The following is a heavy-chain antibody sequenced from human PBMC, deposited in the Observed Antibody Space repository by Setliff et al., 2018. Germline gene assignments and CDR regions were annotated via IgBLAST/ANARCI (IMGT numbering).Heavy chain of an antibody. CDR2: IIPILGIA. CDR3: ARLGVGATTGKSYYFDY. CDR1: GGTFISYA. V-gene: IGHV1-69*10. D-gene: IGHD1-26*01. Sequence: SVKVSCKASGGTFISYAISWVRQAPGQGLEWMGGIIPILGIANYAQKFQGRVTITTEESTSTAYMELSSLRSEDTAVYYCARLGVGATTGKSYYFDYWGQGTLVTVSS. J-gene: IGHJ4*02.